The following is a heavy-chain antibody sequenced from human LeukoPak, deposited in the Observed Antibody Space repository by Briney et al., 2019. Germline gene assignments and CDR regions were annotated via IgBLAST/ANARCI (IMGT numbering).Heavy chain of an antibody. D-gene: IGHD3-22*01. CDR2: IYYSGST. CDR1: GGSISSYY. Sequence: PSETLSLTCTVSGGSISSYYWSWIRQPPGKGLEWIGYIYYSGSTNYNPSLKSRVTISVDTSKNQFSLKLSSVTAADTAVYYCARHVASGYDFLEYWGQGTLVTVSS. CDR3: ARHVASGYDFLEY. V-gene: IGHV4-59*01. J-gene: IGHJ4*02.